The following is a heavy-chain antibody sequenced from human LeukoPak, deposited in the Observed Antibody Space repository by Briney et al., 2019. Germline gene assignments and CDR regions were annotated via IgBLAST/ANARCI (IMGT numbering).Heavy chain of an antibody. CDR2: IRSSGSTI. J-gene: IGHJ6*02. D-gene: IGHD2-2*01. CDR1: GFTFSNSA. CDR3: ARDGSTYCSSTSCYSGYYYYGMDV. V-gene: IGHV3-11*01. Sequence: GGSLRLSCAASGFTFSNSAMSWVRQASGKGLEWVSYIRSSGSTIYYADSVKGRFTISRDNAKNSLYLQMNSLRAEDTAVYYCARDGSTYCSSTSCYSGYYYYGMDVWGQGTTVTVSS.